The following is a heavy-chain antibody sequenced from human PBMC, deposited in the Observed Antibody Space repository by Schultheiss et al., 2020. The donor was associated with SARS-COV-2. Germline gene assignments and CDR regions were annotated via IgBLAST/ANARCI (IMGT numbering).Heavy chain of an antibody. CDR2: ISGTGGGT. Sequence: GGSLRLSCAASGFTFSSYAMSWVRQAPRKGLEWVSSISGTGGGTYYADSVKGRFTISRDNSKNTLYLQMNSLRAEDTAVYYCARRDSSGWYPPDYWGQGTLVTVSS. J-gene: IGHJ4*02. CDR3: ARRDSSGWYPPDY. CDR1: GFTFSSYA. V-gene: IGHV3-23*01. D-gene: IGHD6-19*01.